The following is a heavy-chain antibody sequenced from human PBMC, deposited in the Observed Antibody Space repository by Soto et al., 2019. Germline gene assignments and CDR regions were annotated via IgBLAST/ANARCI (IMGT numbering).Heavy chain of an antibody. D-gene: IGHD2-15*01. CDR3: ARGRYCLTGRCFPNWFDS. Sequence: PSETLSLACSVSGDSISIVDYFWSWIRQPPGQALEYIGYIYKSATTYYNPPFESRVAISLDTSKSQFSLNVTSVAAADTAVYFCARGRYCLTGRCFPNWFDSWGQGTLVTVSS. J-gene: IGHJ5*01. CDR1: GDSISIVDYF. V-gene: IGHV4-30-4*01. CDR2: IYKSATT.